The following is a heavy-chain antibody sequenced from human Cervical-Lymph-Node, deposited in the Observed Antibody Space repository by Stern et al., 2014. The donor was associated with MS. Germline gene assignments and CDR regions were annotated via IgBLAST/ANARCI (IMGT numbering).Heavy chain of an antibody. CDR3: TSLSGPLDS. Sequence: VQLLQSAAEVKKPGASVKVSCKASGHTFAVHWVRQAPGQRLEWMGRIITGNGDTNYSQKFQGRVTITRDTFASTAYMELRSLRSEDTAVYYCTSLSGPLDSWGQGTLVTVSS. CDR2: IITGNGDT. J-gene: IGHJ5*01. V-gene: IGHV1-3*04. CDR1: GHTFA. D-gene: IGHD3-10*01.